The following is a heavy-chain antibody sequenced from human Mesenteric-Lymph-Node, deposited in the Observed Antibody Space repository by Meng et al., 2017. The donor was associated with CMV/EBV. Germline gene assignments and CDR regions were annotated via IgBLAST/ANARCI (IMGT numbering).Heavy chain of an antibody. CDR1: GGSISSYY. CDR2: IYYSGST. V-gene: IGHV4-59*01. D-gene: IGHD6-13*01. Sequence: SETLSLTCTVSGGSISSYYWSWIRQPPGKGLEWIGYIYYSGSTNYNPSLKSRVTISVDTSKNQFSLKLSSVTAADTAVYYCARVGGQQLVRFIDYWGQGTLVTVSS. CDR3: ARVGGQQLVRFIDY. J-gene: IGHJ4*02.